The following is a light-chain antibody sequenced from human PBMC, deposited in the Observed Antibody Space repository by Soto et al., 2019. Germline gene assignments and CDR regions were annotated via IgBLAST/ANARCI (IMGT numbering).Light chain of an antibody. V-gene: IGKV1-39*01. J-gene: IGKJ1*01. CDR1: QDMNTY. CDR3: QQSFSTPRT. Sequence: DMQLTQSPPFLSASVGDRVTISCRASQDMNTYIAWYQQKPGKAPKRLIYGASTLQSGVPSRFRGSESGADFTLTISGLQPEDFATYSCQQSFSTPRTFGQGTKVDI. CDR2: GAS.